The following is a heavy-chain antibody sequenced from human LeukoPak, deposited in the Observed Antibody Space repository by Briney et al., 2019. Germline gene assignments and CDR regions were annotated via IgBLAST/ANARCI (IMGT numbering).Heavy chain of an antibody. CDR1: GFTFSSYA. Sequence: QSGGSLRLSCAASGFTFSSYAMSWVRQAPGKGLEWVSVIYSAGSTYYSDSVKGRFTISRDSSKNTLFLQMNTLRAEDTAVYYCAGEARDAFDIWGQGTMVTVSS. CDR2: IYSAGST. J-gene: IGHJ3*02. V-gene: IGHV3-66*02. D-gene: IGHD6-6*01. CDR3: AGEARDAFDI.